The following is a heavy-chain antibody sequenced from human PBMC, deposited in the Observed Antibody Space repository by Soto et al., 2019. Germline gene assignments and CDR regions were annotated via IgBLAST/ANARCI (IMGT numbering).Heavy chain of an antibody. D-gene: IGHD6-19*01. CDR3: ASDRTSSLSSGTSFDY. J-gene: IGHJ4*02. Sequence: EVQLVESGGGMVKPGGYLSLSCAASGFTFSTYNMNWVRQAPGKGLEWVSSISSGSSYIYYADSVTGRFTVSRDNAKKSLFLQMNSLRAEDTAVYYCASDRTSSLSSGTSFDYWGQGTLVTVSS. CDR1: GFTFSTYN. CDR2: ISSGSSYI. V-gene: IGHV3-21*01.